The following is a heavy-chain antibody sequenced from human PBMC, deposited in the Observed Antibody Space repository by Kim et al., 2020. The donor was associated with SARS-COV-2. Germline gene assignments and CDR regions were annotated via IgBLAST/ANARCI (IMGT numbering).Heavy chain of an antibody. CDR2: ISYDGSNK. Sequence: GGSLRLSCAASGFTFSSYAMHWVRQAPGKGLEWVAVISYDGSNKHYADSVKGRFTISRDNSKNTLYLQMNSLRAEDTAVYYCASDKKGGYDYGGYYYYGMDVWGQGTTVTVSS. V-gene: IGHV3-30-3*01. D-gene: IGHD5-12*01. J-gene: IGHJ6*02. CDR3: ASDKKGGYDYGGYYYYGMDV. CDR1: GFTFSSYA.